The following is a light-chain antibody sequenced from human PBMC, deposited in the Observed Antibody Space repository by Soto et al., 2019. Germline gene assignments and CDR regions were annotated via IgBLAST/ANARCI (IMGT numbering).Light chain of an antibody. CDR2: WAS. J-gene: IGKJ4*01. CDR3: QQDYSTPLGLT. Sequence: DIVMNQSPDSLAVSLGERATINCKSSQSLLFSPNNKNYLAGYQQKAGHPPKLRLSWASTREFGVPDRFSGSGSGTAFTLTISCLQSEDVAVYYCQQDYSTPLGLTFVGGTKVEIK. CDR1: QSLLFSPNNKNY. V-gene: IGKV4-1*01.